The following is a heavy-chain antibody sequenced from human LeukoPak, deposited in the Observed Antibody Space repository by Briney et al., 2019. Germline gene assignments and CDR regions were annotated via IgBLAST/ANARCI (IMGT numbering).Heavy chain of an antibody. J-gene: IGHJ4*02. CDR1: GGSINTNPNY. D-gene: IGHD3-3*01. V-gene: IGHV4-39*02. CDR3: ARGTRRFLELGY. Sequence: SETLPLTCSVSGGSINTNPNYWGWVRQPPGKGLEWIGCFYYRGSTYYNPSLRSRVTVSGDSSQNHFSLKLTSVTAADTAVYYCARGTRRFLELGYWGQGTLVTVSS. CDR2: FYYRGST.